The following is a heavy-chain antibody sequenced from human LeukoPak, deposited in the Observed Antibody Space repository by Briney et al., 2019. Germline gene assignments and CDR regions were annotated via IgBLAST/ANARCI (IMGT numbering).Heavy chain of an antibody. V-gene: IGHV4-59*01. CDR2: IYYGVNT. CDR3: ARISGPGDYGDFDY. Sequence: SETLSLTSTVSVGSICPYFWGWIRQPPGKGLEWIGNIYYGVNTKYNPSLKSRVTIAVDTSKSQFSVRLNSVTAADTAIYYCARISGPGDYGDFDYWGQGTQVTVSS. D-gene: IGHD4-17*01. CDR1: VGSICPYF. J-gene: IGHJ4*02.